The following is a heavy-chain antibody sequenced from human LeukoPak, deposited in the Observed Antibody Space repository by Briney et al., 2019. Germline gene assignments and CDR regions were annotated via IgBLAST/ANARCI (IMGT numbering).Heavy chain of an antibody. CDR1: GFTFRTYC. V-gene: IGHV3-30-3*01. CDR3: ARDRFDRWWIPYYFDY. CDR2: IAYDGSNR. D-gene: IGHD2-15*01. Sequence: PGGSLRLSCAASGFTFRTYCMHWVRQAPAKGLEWVAVIAYDGSNRYYADSVKGRFTISRDNSKSTLFLQMNSLRAEDTAVYYCARDRFDRWWIPYYFDYRGQGTLVTVSS. J-gene: IGHJ4*02.